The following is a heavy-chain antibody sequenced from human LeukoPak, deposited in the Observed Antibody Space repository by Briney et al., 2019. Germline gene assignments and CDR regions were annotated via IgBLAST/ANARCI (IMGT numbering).Heavy chain of an antibody. CDR2: IYHSGST. D-gene: IGHD3-3*01. CDR1: GYSISSGYY. V-gene: IGHV4-38-2*02. Sequence: PSGTLSLTCAVSGYSISSGYYWGWIRQPPGKGLEWIGSIYHSGSTYYNPSLKSRVTISVGTSKNQFSLKLSSVTAADTAVYYCARDERFTIFGVVISGNYYFDYWGQGTLVTVSS. J-gene: IGHJ4*02. CDR3: ARDERFTIFGVVISGNYYFDY.